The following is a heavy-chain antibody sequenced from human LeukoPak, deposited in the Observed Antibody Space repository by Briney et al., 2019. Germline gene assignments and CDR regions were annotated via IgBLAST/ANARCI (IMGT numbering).Heavy chain of an antibody. J-gene: IGHJ4*02. Sequence: GRSLRLSCAASGFTFSSYGMHWVRQAPGKGLEWVAVISYDGSNKYYADSVKGRFTISRDNSKNTLYLQMNSLRAEDTAVYYCAKEGNQRWLQLYYFDYWGQGTLVTASS. V-gene: IGHV3-30*18. D-gene: IGHD5-24*01. CDR1: GFTFSSYG. CDR2: ISYDGSNK. CDR3: AKEGNQRWLQLYYFDY.